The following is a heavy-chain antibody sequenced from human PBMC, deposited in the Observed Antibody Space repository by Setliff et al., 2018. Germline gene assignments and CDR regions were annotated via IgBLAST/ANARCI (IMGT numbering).Heavy chain of an antibody. J-gene: IGHJ4*02. D-gene: IGHD3-10*01. CDR3: ARDRTYYASGTYTRWFDY. V-gene: IGHV4-4*07. CDR2: IYTSWST. CDR1: GDSISTYY. Sequence: ETLSLTCTVSGDSISTYYWSWIRQPAGKGLEWIGQIYTSWSTNYNPSLKSRVTISVDTSMNQFSLNLNSVTAADTAVYYCARDRTYYASGTYTRWFDYWGQGSLVTVSS.